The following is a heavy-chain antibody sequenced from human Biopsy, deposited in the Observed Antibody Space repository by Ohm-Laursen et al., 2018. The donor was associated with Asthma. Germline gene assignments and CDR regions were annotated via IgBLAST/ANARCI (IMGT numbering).Heavy chain of an antibody. Sequence: SLRLSCAASGFTFGDYWMSWVRQVPGKGLVWVSRVNGDGRSTSYADSVKGRFTISRDNAKNTLYLQMNSLRAEDTALYYCARVSSYWAFDPWGQGTLVTVSS. CDR1: GFTFGDYW. V-gene: IGHV3-74*01. CDR3: ARVSSYWAFDP. J-gene: IGHJ5*02. CDR2: VNGDGRST. D-gene: IGHD3-16*02.